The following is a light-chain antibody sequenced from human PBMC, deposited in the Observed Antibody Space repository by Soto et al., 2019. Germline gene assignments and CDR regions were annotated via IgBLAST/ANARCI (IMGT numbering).Light chain of an antibody. V-gene: IGKV3D-7*01. Sequence: EIVMTQSPVTLSLSPGERATLSCMASQSVSRSYLAWYQQKPGQAPRLLIYGASTRATGIPARFSGSWSGTDFTLTISSLQPEDLAVYYCQQDYNLPLTFGQGTRLEIK. CDR3: QQDYNLPLT. CDR1: QSVSRSY. J-gene: IGKJ5*01. CDR2: GAS.